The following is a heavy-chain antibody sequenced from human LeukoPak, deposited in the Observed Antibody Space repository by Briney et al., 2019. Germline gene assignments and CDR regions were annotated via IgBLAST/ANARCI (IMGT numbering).Heavy chain of an antibody. CDR1: GFTFSRYS. CDR3: ARDRVDYGDYEGY. Sequence: PGGSLRLCCAASGFTFSRYSMNWVRQAPGKGLEWVANIKQDGSEKYYVDSVKGRFTISRDNAKNSLYLQMNSLRAEDTAVYYCARDRVDYGDYEGYWGQGTLVTVSS. D-gene: IGHD4-17*01. CDR2: IKQDGSEK. J-gene: IGHJ4*02. V-gene: IGHV3-7*01.